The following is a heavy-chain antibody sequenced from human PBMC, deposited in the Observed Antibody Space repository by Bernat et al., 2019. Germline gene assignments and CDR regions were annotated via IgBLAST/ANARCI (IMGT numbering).Heavy chain of an antibody. CDR1: GYTFTSYY. J-gene: IGHJ4*02. D-gene: IGHD1-26*01. V-gene: IGHV1-46*01. CDR2: INPSGGST. Sequence: QVQLVQSGAEVKKPGASVKVSCKASGYTFTSYYMHWVRQAPGQGLEWMGIINPSGGSTSYAQKFQGRVTMTTDTSTSTAYMELRSLRSDDTAVYYCARAQWELPGHSDYWGQGTLVTVSS. CDR3: ARAQWELPGHSDY.